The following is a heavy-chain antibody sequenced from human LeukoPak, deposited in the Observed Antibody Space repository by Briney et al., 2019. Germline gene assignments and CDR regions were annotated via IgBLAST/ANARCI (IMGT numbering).Heavy chain of an antibody. CDR2: ISGSGGST. J-gene: IGHJ4*01. V-gene: IGHV3-23*01. Sequence: GGSLRLSCAASGFTFSSYAMSWVRQAPGKGLEWVSAISGSGGSTYYADSVKGRFTISRDNSKNTLYLQMNSLRAEDTAVYYRSKERSKVFGVNWGQGTLVTVSS. CDR1: GFTFSSYA. CDR3: SKERSKVFGVN. D-gene: IGHD3-3*01.